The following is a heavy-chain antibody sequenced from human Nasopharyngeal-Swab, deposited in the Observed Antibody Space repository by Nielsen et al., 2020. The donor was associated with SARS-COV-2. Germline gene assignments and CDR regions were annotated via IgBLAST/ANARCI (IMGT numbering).Heavy chain of an antibody. D-gene: IGHD3-3*01. CDR2: IYSGGST. J-gene: IGHJ6*03. CDR3: ARSGRITIFGVFINYYYYMDV. V-gene: IGHV3-53*01. Sequence: WIRQPPGKGLEWVSVIYSGGSTYYADSVKGRFTISRDNSKNTLYLQMNSLRAEDTAVYYCARSGRITIFGVFINYYYYMDVWGKGTTVTVSS.